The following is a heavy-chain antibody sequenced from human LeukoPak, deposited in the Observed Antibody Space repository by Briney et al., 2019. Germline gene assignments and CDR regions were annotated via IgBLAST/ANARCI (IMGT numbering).Heavy chain of an antibody. Sequence: GRSLRLSCAASGFTFSSYAMHWVRQAPGKGLERVAVISYDGSNKYYADSVKGRFTISRDNSKNTLYLQMNSLRAEDTAVYYCARDPPCSGGSCYYFDYWGQGTLVTVSS. CDR3: ARDPPCSGGSCYYFDY. CDR1: GFTFSSYA. V-gene: IGHV3-30-3*01. CDR2: ISYDGSNK. D-gene: IGHD2-15*01. J-gene: IGHJ4*02.